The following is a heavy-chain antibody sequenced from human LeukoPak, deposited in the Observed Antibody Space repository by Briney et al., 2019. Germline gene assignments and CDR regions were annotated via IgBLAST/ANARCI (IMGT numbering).Heavy chain of an antibody. CDR2: ISSSSSYI. CDR1: GFTFSSYS. CDR3: ARDAPLLRPGLHGY. V-gene: IGHV3-21*01. J-gene: IGHJ4*02. D-gene: IGHD3-22*01. Sequence: GGSLRLSCAASGFTFSSYSMNWVRQAPGKGLEWVSSISSSSSYIYYADSVKGRFTISRDNAKNSLYLQMNSLRAEDTAVYYCARDAPLLRPGLHGYWGQGTLVTVSS.